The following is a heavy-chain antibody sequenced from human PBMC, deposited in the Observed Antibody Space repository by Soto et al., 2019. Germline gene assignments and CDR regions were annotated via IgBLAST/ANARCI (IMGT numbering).Heavy chain of an antibody. J-gene: IGHJ4*02. CDR3: AKDTLSSGYYFNY. V-gene: IGHV3-23*01. Sequence: GGSLRLSCAASGFTFSSYAMSWVRQAPGKGLEWVSAISGSGGSTYYADSVKGRFTVSRDNSKNTLYLQMNSLRAEDTAVYYCAKDTLSSGYYFNYWGQGTLVTVSS. D-gene: IGHD3-22*01. CDR1: GFTFSSYA. CDR2: ISGSGGST.